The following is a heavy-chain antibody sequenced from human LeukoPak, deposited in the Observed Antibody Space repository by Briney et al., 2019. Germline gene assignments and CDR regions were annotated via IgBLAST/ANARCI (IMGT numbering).Heavy chain of an antibody. CDR3: ARDQGYYDSSGYYGDAFDI. Sequence: ASVKVSCKASGYTFTSYGISWVRQAPGQGLEWVGWVSAYNGNTNYAQKLQGRVTMTTDTSTSTAYMELRSLRSDDTAVYYCARDQGYYDSSGYYGDAFDIWGQGTMVTVSS. J-gene: IGHJ3*02. CDR1: GYTFTSYG. V-gene: IGHV1-18*01. CDR2: VSAYNGNT. D-gene: IGHD3-22*01.